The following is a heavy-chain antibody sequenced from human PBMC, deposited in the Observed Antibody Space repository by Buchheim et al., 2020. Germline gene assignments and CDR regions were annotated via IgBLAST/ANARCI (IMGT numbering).Heavy chain of an antibody. CDR3: ARDRGADAPIDY. D-gene: IGHD4/OR15-4a*01. V-gene: IGHV3-33*01. CDR1: GFTFKTYG. J-gene: IGHJ4*02. Sequence: VQLLESGGGLVQPGGSLRLSCAASGFTFKTYGMHWVRQAPGKGLEWVAVVWHGGDVKDYAGFVEGRFTVSRANSKNTLYLQLNSLRVEDTAVYYCARDRGADAPIDYWGQG. CDR2: VWHGGDVK.